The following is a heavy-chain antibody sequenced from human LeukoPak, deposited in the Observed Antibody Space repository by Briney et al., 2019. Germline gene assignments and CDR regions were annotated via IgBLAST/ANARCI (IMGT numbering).Heavy chain of an antibody. J-gene: IGHJ4*02. Sequence: ASVKVSCKGSGYIFPDFYIYWVRQAPGQGLEWMGRINPNSGGTNYAQKFQGRVTMTRDTSISTAYMELSRLRSDDTAVYYCARGRYYDIRDWGQGTLVTVSS. CDR1: GYIFPDFY. V-gene: IGHV1-2*06. CDR3: ARGRYYDIRD. D-gene: IGHD3-22*01. CDR2: INPNSGGT.